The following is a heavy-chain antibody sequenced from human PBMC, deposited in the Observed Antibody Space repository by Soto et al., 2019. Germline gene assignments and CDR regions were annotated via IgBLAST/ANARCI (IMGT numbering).Heavy chain of an antibody. D-gene: IGHD6-19*01. CDR3: ARGGMGYMKQWLVRSHYGMDV. CDR1: GGSFSGYY. CDR2: INHSGST. J-gene: IGHJ6*02. V-gene: IGHV4-34*01. Sequence: NPSETLSLTCAVYGGSFSGYYWGWIRQPPGKGLEWIGEINHSGSTDYNPSLKSRVTISVDTSKNQFSLKLSSVTAADTAVYYCARGGMGYMKQWLVRSHYGMDVWGQGTTVTVSS.